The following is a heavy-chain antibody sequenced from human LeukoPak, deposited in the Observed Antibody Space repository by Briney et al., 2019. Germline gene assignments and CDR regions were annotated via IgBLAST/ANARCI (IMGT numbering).Heavy chain of an antibody. V-gene: IGHV4-4*02. Sequence: SGTLSLTCAVSGGSISSSNWWSWVRQPPGKGLEWIGEIYHSGSTNHNPSLKSRVTISVDKSKNQFSLKLSSVTAADTAVYYCARGRTVAGTGNWFDPWGQGTLVTVSS. J-gene: IGHJ5*02. CDR3: ARGRTVAGTGNWFDP. CDR2: IYHSGST. D-gene: IGHD6-19*01. CDR1: GGSISSSNW.